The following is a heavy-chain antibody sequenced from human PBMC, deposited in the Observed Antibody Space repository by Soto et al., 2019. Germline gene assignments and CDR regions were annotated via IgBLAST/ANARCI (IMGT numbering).Heavy chain of an antibody. CDR2: IYPGDSQT. Sequence: RGESLKISCKGSGYSFTNYWIGWVRQMPGKGLEWVAIIYPGDSQTRYSPSFQGQVTISVDRSIDTAHLQWSSLKASDTAIYFCARYSSGNGPDYWGQGTIVTVSS. D-gene: IGHD6-13*01. V-gene: IGHV5-51*01. CDR1: GYSFTNYW. J-gene: IGHJ4*02. CDR3: ARYSSGNGPDY.